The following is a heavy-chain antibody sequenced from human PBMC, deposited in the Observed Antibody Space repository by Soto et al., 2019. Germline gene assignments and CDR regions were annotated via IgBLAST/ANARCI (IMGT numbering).Heavy chain of an antibody. CDR3: ARDSSGSDDAFDI. CDR1: GFTFSSYW. D-gene: IGHD3-10*01. V-gene: IGHV3-7*01. Sequence: GGSLRLSCAAAGFTFSSYWMSWVRPAPGKGLEWVANIKQDGSEKYYVDSVKGRFTISRDNAKNSLYLQMNSLRAEDTAVYYCARDSSGSDDAFDIWGQGTMVTVSS. CDR2: IKQDGSEK. J-gene: IGHJ3*02.